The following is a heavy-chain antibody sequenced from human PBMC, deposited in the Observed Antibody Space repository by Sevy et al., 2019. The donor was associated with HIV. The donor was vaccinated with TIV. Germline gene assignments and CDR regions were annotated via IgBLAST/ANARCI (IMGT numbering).Heavy chain of an antibody. Sequence: GGSLRLSCAASGFTFSDYGMHWVRQAPGKGLEWVALTSYDGTNKYYADSVRGRFTISRDNSKNTLYLQMNSLRAEDTPVYYCARPGLNGRFRDYYYYGMAVWGQGTTVTVSS. CDR3: ARPGLNGRFRDYYYYGMAV. CDR1: GFTFSDYG. J-gene: IGHJ6*02. CDR2: TSYDGTNK. V-gene: IGHV3-33*01. D-gene: IGHD1-26*01.